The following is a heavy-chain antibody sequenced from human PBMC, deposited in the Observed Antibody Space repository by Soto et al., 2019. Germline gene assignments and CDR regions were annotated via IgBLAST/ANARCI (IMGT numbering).Heavy chain of an antibody. Sequence: ASVKVSCKASGGTFSSYTISWVRQAPGQGLEWMGRIIPILGIANYAQKFQGRVTITADKSTSTAYMELSSLRSEDTAVYYCARKEWFGELLMNYWGQGTLVTVSS. CDR2: IIPILGIA. CDR1: GGTFSSYT. D-gene: IGHD3-10*01. J-gene: IGHJ4*02. V-gene: IGHV1-69*02. CDR3: ARKEWFGELLMNY.